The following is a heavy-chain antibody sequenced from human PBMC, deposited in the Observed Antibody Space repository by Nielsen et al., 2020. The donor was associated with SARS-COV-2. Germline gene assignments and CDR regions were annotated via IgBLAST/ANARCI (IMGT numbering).Heavy chain of an antibody. V-gene: IGHV4-39*07. CDR3: ARDRLFNYPLDY. D-gene: IGHD3-22*01. Sequence: GSLRLSCTVSGGSISSSSYYWGWIRQPPGKGLEWIGSIYYSGSTYYNPSLKSRVTISVDTSKNQFSLKLSSVTAADTAVYYCARDRLFNYPLDYWGQGTLVTVSS. J-gene: IGHJ4*02. CDR2: IYYSGST. CDR1: GGSISSSSYY.